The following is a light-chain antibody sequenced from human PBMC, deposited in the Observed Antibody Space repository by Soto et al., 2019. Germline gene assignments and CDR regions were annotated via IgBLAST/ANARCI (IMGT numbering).Light chain of an antibody. CDR1: QSISSW. CDR2: DAS. J-gene: IGKJ5*01. CDR3: QQYNSYPIT. Sequence: DIQMPQPPPTLSASVGDRVTTPCRASQSISSWLAWYQQKPGKAPKLLIYDASSLESGVPSRFSGSGSGTEFTLTISSLQPDDFATYYCQQYNSYPITFGQGTRLEIK. V-gene: IGKV1-5*01.